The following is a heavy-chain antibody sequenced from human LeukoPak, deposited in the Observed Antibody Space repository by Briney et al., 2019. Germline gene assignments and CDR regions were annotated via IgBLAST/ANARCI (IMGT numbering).Heavy chain of an antibody. CDR3: TSGIGTYDY. V-gene: IGHV3-74*03. Sequence: PGGSLRLSCAVSGLTFSEYWMHWVRQGAGKGLVWVAGISKDGGSTEYADFVKGRCTISRDNAKNTLYLQMNSLTVDDTAVYYCTSGIGTYDYWGLGAQVTVSS. CDR1: GLTFSEYW. D-gene: IGHD1-14*01. CDR2: ISKDGGST. J-gene: IGHJ4*02.